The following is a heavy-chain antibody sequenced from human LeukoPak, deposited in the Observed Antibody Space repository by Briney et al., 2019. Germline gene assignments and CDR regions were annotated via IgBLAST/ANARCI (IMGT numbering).Heavy chain of an antibody. J-gene: IGHJ4*02. V-gene: IGHV3-23*01. Sequence: GGSLRLSCAAAGFTFSNYAMSWVRQAPGKGLEWVSAISGSGGSTYYADSVKGRFTISRDNSKNTLYLQMNSLRAEDTAVYYCAKGGYYGPPTYWGQGTLVTVSS. CDR2: ISGSGGST. CDR3: AKGGYYGPPTY. D-gene: IGHD2/OR15-2a*01. CDR1: GFTFSNYA.